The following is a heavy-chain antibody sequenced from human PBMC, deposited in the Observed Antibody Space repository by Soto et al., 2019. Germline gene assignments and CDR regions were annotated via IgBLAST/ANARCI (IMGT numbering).Heavy chain of an antibody. D-gene: IGHD1-26*01. CDR3: ARGEQYSGRIFDY. Sequence: SQTLSLTCGISGDRVSSHSAAWNWLRQSPSRGLEWLGRTDYRAKWYNDYAVSVESRITINPDTSKNHFSLQLNFVTPEDTAVYFCARGEQYSGRIFDYWGQGTLVTVSS. V-gene: IGHV6-1*01. CDR2: TDYRAKWYN. CDR1: GDRVSSHSAA. J-gene: IGHJ4*02.